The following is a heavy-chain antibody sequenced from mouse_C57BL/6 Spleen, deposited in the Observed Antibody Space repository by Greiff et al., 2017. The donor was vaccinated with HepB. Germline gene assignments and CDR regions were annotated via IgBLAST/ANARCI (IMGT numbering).Heavy chain of an antibody. CDR1: GFSLTSYG. D-gene: IGHD2-3*01. CDR3: ARNEGDGYYAMDY. J-gene: IGHJ4*01. Sequence: VQRVESGPGLVQPSQSLSITCTVSGFSLTSYGVHWVRQSPGKGLEWLGVIWSGGSTDYNAAFISRLSISKDNSKSQVFFKMNSLQADDTAIYYCARNEGDGYYAMDYWGQGTSVTVSS. CDR2: IWSGGST. V-gene: IGHV2-2*01.